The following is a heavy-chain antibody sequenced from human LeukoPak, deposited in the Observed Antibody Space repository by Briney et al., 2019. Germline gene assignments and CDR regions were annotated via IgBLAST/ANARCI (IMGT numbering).Heavy chain of an antibody. CDR2: ISYDGSNK. D-gene: IGHD6-6*01. J-gene: IGHJ6*03. Sequence: GRSLRLSCAASGFTFSSYAMHWVRQAPGKGLEWVAVISYDGSNKYYADSVKGRFTISRDNSKNTLYLQMNSLRAEDTAVYYCAREAPGYYYYMDVWGKGTTVTISS. V-gene: IGHV3-30*04. CDR3: AREAPGYYYYMDV. CDR1: GFTFSSYA.